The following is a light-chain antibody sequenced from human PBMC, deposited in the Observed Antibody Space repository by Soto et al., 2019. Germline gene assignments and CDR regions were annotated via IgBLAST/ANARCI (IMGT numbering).Light chain of an antibody. Sequence: DIQMTQSPSTLSLSIGDRVTITCRASEDINDWLAWYQQKPGSAPKFLIYDASTLQSGVPSRFSGSGSGTEFTLTISSLQPDDSATYYCQQYKSRRTFGQGTKVDIK. CDR1: EDINDW. CDR2: DAS. J-gene: IGKJ1*01. V-gene: IGKV1-5*01. CDR3: QQYKSRRT.